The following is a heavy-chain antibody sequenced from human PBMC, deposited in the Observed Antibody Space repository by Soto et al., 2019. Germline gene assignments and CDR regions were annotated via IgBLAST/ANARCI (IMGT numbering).Heavy chain of an antibody. D-gene: IGHD4-17*01. J-gene: IGHJ3*02. CDR3: AHPRGYGVFDAYDI. CDR1: GFTFSIYA. Sequence: GGSLRLSCVASGFTFSIYAMSCVRQAPGKGLEWVSAISATSGDSFYADSVRGRFTISRDNSLNFLYLQMKSLRVEDTAVYYCAHPRGYGVFDAYDIWGQATMVTVSS. V-gene: IGHV3-23*01. CDR2: ISATSGDS.